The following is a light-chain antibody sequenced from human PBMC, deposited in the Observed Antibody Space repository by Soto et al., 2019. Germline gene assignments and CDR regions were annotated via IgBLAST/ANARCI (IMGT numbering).Light chain of an antibody. CDR3: QDWDDDSWT. Sequence: DIQMTQSPSTLSASVGDRVTITCRASQRITDCLAWYQQKPGKAPKFLIYKASNLEGGVPSRFSGSGSGTEFTLTISSVQPDDFATYYCQDWDDDSWTFGQGTKVEIK. J-gene: IGKJ1*01. CDR1: QRITDC. CDR2: KAS. V-gene: IGKV1-5*03.